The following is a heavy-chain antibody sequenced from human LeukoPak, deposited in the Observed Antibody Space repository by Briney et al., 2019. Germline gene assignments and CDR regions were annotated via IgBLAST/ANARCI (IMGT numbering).Heavy chain of an antibody. CDR1: GGSISSYY. D-gene: IGHD3-3*01. CDR2: IYYSGST. CDR3: ARVVTNLGAFDI. Sequence: PSETLSLTCTVSGGSISSYYWSWIRRPPGKGLEWIGYIYYSGSTNYNPSLKSRVTISVDTSKNQFSLKLSSVTAADTAAYYCARVVTNLGAFDIWGQGTMVTVSS. J-gene: IGHJ3*02. V-gene: IGHV4-59*12.